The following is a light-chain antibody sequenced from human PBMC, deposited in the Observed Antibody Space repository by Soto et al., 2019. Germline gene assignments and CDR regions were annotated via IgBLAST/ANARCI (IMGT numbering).Light chain of an antibody. CDR2: DAS. J-gene: IGKJ1*01. CDR3: QHYSSYSEA. Sequence: DIQRTQSPSTLSASVGDGVTITCRASQSISSWLAWYQEKPGKAPKLVIYDASSLESGVPSRFSGSGSGTEFTLTISSLQPDDFATYYCQHYSSYSEAFGQGTKVDIK. CDR1: QSISSW. V-gene: IGKV1-5*01.